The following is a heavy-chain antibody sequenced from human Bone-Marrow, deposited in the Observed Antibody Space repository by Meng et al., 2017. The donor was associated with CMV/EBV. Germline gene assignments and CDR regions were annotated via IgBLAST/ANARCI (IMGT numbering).Heavy chain of an antibody. J-gene: IGHJ6*02. CDR2: IWYDGSNK. Sequence: GGSLRLSCAASGFTFSSYGMHWVRQAPGKGLEWVAVIWYDGSNKYYADSVKGRFTISRDNSKNTLYLQMNSLRAEDTAVYYCAKDRLEVDYYYYGMDVWGQGTTVTVSS. CDR1: GFTFSSYG. D-gene: IGHD2-2*01. CDR3: AKDRLEVDYYYYGMDV. V-gene: IGHV3-33*06.